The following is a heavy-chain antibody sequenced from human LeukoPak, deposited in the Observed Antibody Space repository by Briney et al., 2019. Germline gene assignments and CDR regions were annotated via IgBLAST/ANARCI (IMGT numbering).Heavy chain of an antibody. J-gene: IGHJ4*02. CDR3: AKYGSRSVLTIAVAGTGFDY. CDR1: GFTFGSSA. V-gene: IGHV3-23*01. CDR2: ISGGGGST. Sequence: LRLARSPSGFTFGSSAMSWVRQAPGKGREWVLAISGGGGSTYYADSVKGRFTISRDNFKNTLYLQMNSLRAEDTAVYDCAKYGSRSVLTIAVAGTGFDYWGQGTLVTVSS. D-gene: IGHD6-19*01.